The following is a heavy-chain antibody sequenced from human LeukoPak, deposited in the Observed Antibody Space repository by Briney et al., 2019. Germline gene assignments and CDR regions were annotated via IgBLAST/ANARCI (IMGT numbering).Heavy chain of an antibody. CDR3: ARKAYGDYPDY. J-gene: IGHJ4*02. D-gene: IGHD4-17*01. CDR2: ISYDGSNK. Sequence: GGSLRVSCAASGFTFSSYAMHWVRQAPGKGLEWVAVISYDGSNKYYADSVKGRFTISRDNSKNTLYLQMNSLRAEDTAVYYCARKAYGDYPDYWGQGTLVTVSS. V-gene: IGHV3-30*04. CDR1: GFTFSSYA.